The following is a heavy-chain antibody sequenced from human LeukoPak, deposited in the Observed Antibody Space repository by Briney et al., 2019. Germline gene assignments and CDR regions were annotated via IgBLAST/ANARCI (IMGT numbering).Heavy chain of an antibody. V-gene: IGHV1-8*01. CDR3: ARELRVATIRFQKGY. D-gene: IGHD5-12*01. Sequence: ASVKVSCKASGYTFTSYDINWVRQATGQGLEWMGWMNPNSGNTGYAQKFQGRVTMTRNTSISTAYMELSSLRSEDTAVYYYARELRVATIRFQKGYWGQGTLVTVSS. J-gene: IGHJ4*02. CDR1: GYTFTSYD. CDR2: MNPNSGNT.